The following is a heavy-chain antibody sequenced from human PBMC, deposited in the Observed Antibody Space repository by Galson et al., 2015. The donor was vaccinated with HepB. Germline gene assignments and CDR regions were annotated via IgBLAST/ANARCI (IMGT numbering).Heavy chain of an antibody. CDR2: IAHTGTVQ. V-gene: IGHV3-30*18. CDR1: GFAFSDYG. D-gene: IGHD3-10*01. Sequence: SLRLSCAASGFAFSDYGMHWVRQPPGKVLEWVAVIAHTGTVQYYADSVRGRFTVSGDNSKNTMYLQLNRARPEDAGLYYCAKEPRPRAAPWYFDLWGRGTLVTVSS. CDR3: AKEPRPRAAPWYFDL. J-gene: IGHJ2*01.